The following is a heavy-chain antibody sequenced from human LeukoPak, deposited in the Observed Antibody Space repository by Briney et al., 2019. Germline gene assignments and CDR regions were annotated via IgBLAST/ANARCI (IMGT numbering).Heavy chain of an antibody. V-gene: IGHV4-30-4*01. CDR3: AGVGDIVAAPPTFDY. J-gene: IGHJ4*02. Sequence: SETLSLTCTVSGGSISSGDYYWTWIRQPPGKGLEWIGYIYYSGTTYYNPSLKSRLTISVDTSKNQFSLKLSSVTAADTAVYYCAGVGDIVAAPPTFDYWGQGTLVTVSS. D-gene: IGHD2-2*01. CDR1: GGSISSGDYY. CDR2: IYYSGTT.